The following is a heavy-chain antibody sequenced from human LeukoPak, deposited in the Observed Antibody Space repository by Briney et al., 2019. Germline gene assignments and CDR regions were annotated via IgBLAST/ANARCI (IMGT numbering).Heavy chain of an antibody. D-gene: IGHD3-3*01. J-gene: IGHJ5*02. CDR2: IIPIFGTA. CDR1: GGTFSSYA. V-gene: IGHV1-69*05. Sequence: SVKVSCKASGGTFSSYAISWVRQAPGQGLEWMGGIIPIFGTANYAQKFQGRVTITTDESASTAYMELSSLRSEDTAVYYCASSFGVVTPNNWFDPWGQGTLVTVSS. CDR3: ASSFGVVTPNNWFDP.